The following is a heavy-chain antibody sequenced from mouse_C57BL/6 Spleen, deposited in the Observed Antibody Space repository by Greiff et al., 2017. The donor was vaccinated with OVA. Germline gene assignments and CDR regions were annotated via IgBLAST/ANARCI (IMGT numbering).Heavy chain of an antibody. CDR2: ISDGGSYT. J-gene: IGHJ2*01. Sequence: EVQRVESGGGLVKPGGSLKLSCAASGFTFSSYAMSWVRQTPEKRLEWVATISDGGSYTYYPDNVKGRFTISRDNAKNNLYLQMSHLKSEDTAMYYCARESEPPCLRFFDYWGQGTTLTVSS. CDR3: ARESEPPCLRFFDY. D-gene: IGHD1-1*01. V-gene: IGHV5-4*01. CDR1: GFTFSSYA.